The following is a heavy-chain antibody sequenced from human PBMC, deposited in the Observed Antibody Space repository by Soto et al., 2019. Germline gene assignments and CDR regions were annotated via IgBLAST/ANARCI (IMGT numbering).Heavy chain of an antibody. Sequence: ASVKVSCKASGYTFTSYYMHWVRQAPGQGLEWMGIINPSGGSTSYAQKFQGRVTMTRDTSTSTVYMELSSLRSEDTAVYYCARGARYDILTGFGAFDIWGQGTMVTVSS. D-gene: IGHD3-9*01. CDR3: ARGARYDILTGFGAFDI. CDR2: INPSGGST. V-gene: IGHV1-46*01. CDR1: GYTFTSYY. J-gene: IGHJ3*02.